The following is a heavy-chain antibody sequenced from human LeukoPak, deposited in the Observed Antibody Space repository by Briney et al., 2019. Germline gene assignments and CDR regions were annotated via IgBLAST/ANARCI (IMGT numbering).Heavy chain of an antibody. Sequence: PSETLSLTCTVSGDSISSSSYYWGWIRQPPGKGLEWIGTFYYSGSIYYNPSLTSRVTISVDTSKHEFSLKLSSVTAADTAMYYCARRDYWGFGEKTDMYFDYWGQGTLVTVSS. D-gene: IGHD3-10*01. J-gene: IGHJ4*02. CDR1: GDSISSSSYY. CDR2: FYYSGSI. CDR3: ARRDYWGFGEKTDMYFDY. V-gene: IGHV4-39*01.